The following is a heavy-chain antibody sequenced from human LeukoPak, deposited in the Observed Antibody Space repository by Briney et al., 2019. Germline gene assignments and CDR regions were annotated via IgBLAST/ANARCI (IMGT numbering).Heavy chain of an antibody. V-gene: IGHV3-21*01. Sequence: GGSLRLSCAASGFTFSSYSINWVRQAPGKGLEWVSSISSSSSYIYYADSVKGRFTISRDNAKNSLYLQMNSLRAEDTAVYYCARDLYWMTTVTTGSDYWGQGTLVTVSS. CDR1: GFTFSSYS. CDR2: ISSSSSYI. CDR3: ARDLYWMTTVTTGSDY. D-gene: IGHD4-17*01. J-gene: IGHJ4*02.